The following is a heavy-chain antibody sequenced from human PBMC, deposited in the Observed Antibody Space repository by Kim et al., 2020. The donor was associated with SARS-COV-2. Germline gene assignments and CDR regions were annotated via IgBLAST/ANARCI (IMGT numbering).Heavy chain of an antibody. CDR1: GYIFTTYW. CDR3: ARGKGDFVKGLDK. Sequence: GESLKISCQAYGYIFTTYWIGWVRQMPGRGLEWMGVIYPGDSDTRLRPSFLGHVTISADKSINTTFLRWNRLQSSDTGVYFCARGKGDFVKGLDKWGQGVLVTVSS. D-gene: IGHD2-21*01. J-gene: IGHJ4*02. V-gene: IGHV5-51*01. CDR2: IYPGDSDT.